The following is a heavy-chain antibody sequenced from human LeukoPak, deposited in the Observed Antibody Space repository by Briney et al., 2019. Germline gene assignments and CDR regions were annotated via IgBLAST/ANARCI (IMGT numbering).Heavy chain of an antibody. J-gene: IGHJ4*02. CDR3: ARGPLRYFDWLSAFDY. CDR2: INHSGST. V-gene: IGHV4-34*01. D-gene: IGHD3-9*01. CDR1: GGSFSGYY. Sequence: SETLSLTCAVYGGSFSGYYWSWIRQPPGKGLEWIGEINHSGSTNYNSSLKSRVTISVDTSKNQFSLKLSSVTAADTAVYYCARGPLRYFDWLSAFDYWGQGTLVTVSS.